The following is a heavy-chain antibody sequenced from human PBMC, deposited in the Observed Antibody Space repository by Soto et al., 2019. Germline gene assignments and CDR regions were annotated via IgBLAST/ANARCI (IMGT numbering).Heavy chain of an antibody. CDR2: IDPSDSYT. CDR1: GYSFTSYW. Sequence: GESLKISCKGSGYSFTSYWISWVRQMPGKGLEWMGRIDPSDSYTNYSPSFQGHVTISADKSISTAYLQWSSLKASDTAMYYCARVRQGCSANNCYFDPWGQGTQVTVSS. V-gene: IGHV5-10-1*01. CDR3: ARVRQGCSANNCYFDP. J-gene: IGHJ5*01. D-gene: IGHD1-1*01.